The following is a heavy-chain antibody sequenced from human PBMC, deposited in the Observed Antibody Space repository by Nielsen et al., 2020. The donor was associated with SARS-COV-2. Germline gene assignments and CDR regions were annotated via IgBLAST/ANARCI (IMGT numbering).Heavy chain of an antibody. CDR2: ISWNSGSI. J-gene: IGHJ5*02. CDR1: GFTFDDYT. CDR3: ANLKRGSGSYPGWFDP. D-gene: IGHD1-26*01. V-gene: IGHV3-9*01. Sequence: SLKISCAASGFTFDDYTMHWVRQAPGKGLEWVSGISWNSGSIGYADSVKGRFTISRDNAKNSLYLQMNSLRAEDTAVYYCANLKRGSGSYPGWFDPWGQGTLVTVSS.